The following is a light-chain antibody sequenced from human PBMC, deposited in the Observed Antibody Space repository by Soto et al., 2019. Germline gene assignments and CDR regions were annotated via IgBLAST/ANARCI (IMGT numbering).Light chain of an antibody. J-gene: IGLJ1*01. CDR2: GVS. CDR1: SSDVGGYNS. V-gene: IGLV2-14*03. Sequence: QSVLTQPASVSGSPGQSITISCAGTSSDVGGYNSVSWYQQLPGRVPKLVIYGVSNRPSGISNRFSGTKSGNTASLTISGLQAEDEADYYCMSFTSSITYVFGTGTQLTVL. CDR3: MSFTSSITYV.